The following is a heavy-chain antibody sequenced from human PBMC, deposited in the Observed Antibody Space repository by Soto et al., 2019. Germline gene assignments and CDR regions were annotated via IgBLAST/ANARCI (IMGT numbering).Heavy chain of an antibody. CDR1: GFTFNDYA. CDR3: AKGLRSPCSSMSCNYYYYYDGMDV. D-gene: IGHD2-2*01. CDR2: ISWNSGSI. J-gene: IGHJ6*02. V-gene: IGHV3-9*01. Sequence: EVQLVESGGGLAQPGRSLRLSCAASGFTFNDYAMHWVRQPPGKGLEWASGISWNSGSIGYADSVKGRFTVSRDNTKNSLYLQMNSLRGEDTALYYCAKGLRSPCSSMSCNYYYYYDGMDVWGRGTTVTVSS.